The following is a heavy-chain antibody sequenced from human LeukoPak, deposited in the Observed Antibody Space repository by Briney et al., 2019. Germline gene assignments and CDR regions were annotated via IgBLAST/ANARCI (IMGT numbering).Heavy chain of an antibody. D-gene: IGHD2-21*02. Sequence: PGGSLRLSCAASGFTFSSFEMNWVRQAPGQGLKWISYIDSRGSTLYYADYVKGTFTNSGDNAKNTLYMQMNSLRADETAVYYCARDRGGGGDFLPIYWGQGTLVTVSS. V-gene: IGHV3-48*03. CDR2: IDSRGSTL. J-gene: IGHJ4*02. CDR3: ARDRGGGGDFLPIY. CDR1: GFTFSSFE.